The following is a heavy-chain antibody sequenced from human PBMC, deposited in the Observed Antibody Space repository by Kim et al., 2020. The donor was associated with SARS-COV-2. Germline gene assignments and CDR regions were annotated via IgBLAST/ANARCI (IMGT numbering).Heavy chain of an antibody. CDR3: ARSDDSSGYYGY. V-gene: IGHV1-69*01. D-gene: IGHD3-22*01. J-gene: IGHJ4*02. Sequence: NYAQKVQGRVTITADESTSTAYIELSSLRSEDTAVYYCARSDDSSGYYGYWGQGTLVTVSS.